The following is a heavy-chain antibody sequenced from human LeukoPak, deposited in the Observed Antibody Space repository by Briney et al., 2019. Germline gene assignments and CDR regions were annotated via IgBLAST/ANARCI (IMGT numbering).Heavy chain of an antibody. D-gene: IGHD6-13*01. V-gene: IGHV1-18*04. CDR1: GYTFTGYY. CDR2: ISAYNGNT. Sequence: ASVKVSCKASGYTFTGYYIHWMRQAPGQGLEWMGWISAYNGNTNYAQKLQGRVTMTTDTSTSTAYMELRSLRSDDTAVYYCARDRRIAEAGTPDYWGQGTLVTVSS. CDR3: ARDRRIAEAGTPDY. J-gene: IGHJ4*02.